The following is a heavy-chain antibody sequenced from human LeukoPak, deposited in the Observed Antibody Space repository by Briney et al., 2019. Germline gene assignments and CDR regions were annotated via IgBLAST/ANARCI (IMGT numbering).Heavy chain of an antibody. V-gene: IGHV4-34*01. D-gene: IGHD1-7*01. J-gene: IGHJ3*02. CDR2: INHSGST. Sequence: KPSETLSLTCAVYGGSFSGYYWSWIRQPPGKGLEWIGEINHSGSTNYNPSLKSRVTISVDTSKNQFSLKLSSVTAADTAVYYCATNYMDNAFDIWGQGTMVTVSS. CDR1: GGSFSGYY. CDR3: ATNYMDNAFDI.